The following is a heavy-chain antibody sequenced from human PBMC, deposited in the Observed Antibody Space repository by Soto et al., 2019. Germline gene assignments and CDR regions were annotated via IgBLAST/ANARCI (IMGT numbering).Heavy chain of an antibody. CDR3: ARWLGYGPHFDY. D-gene: IGHD5-12*01. V-gene: IGHV4-30-4*01. J-gene: IGHJ4*02. Sequence: QVQLQESGPGLVKPSQTLSLTCTVSGGSISSGDYYWSWSRQPPGKGLEWIGYSYYSGSTYYNPSLKSRMTISVDTSKNQFSLKLTSVTAADTAVYYCARWLGYGPHFDYWGQGTLVTVSS. CDR2: SYYSGST. CDR1: GGSISSGDYY.